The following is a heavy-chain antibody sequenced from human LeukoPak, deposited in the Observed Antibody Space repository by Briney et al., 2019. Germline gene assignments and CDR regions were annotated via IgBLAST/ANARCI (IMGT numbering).Heavy chain of an antibody. CDR3: ASPGSYSPFDY. J-gene: IGHJ4*02. V-gene: IGHV3-11*01. CDR1: GFTFSDYY. Sequence: PGGSLRLSCAASGFTFSDYYMSWIRQATGEGLEWVSYISSSGSTIYYADSVKGRFTISRDNAKNSLYLQMNSLRAEDTAVYYCASPGSYSPFDYWGQGTLVTVSS. CDR2: ISSSGSTI. D-gene: IGHD1-26*01.